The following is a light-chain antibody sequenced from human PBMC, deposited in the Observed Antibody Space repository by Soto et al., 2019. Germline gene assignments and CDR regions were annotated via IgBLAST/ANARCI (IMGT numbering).Light chain of an antibody. CDR2: KAS. CDR3: QQYNSFSWT. Sequence: DIQMTQSPSTLSASVGDRVTITCRASQSISSWLAWYQQKPGKAPKLLIYKASSLESGVPSRFSGSGSGTEFTHTISSMQRDDFTTYYCQQYNSFSWTFGKGTKAEIK. J-gene: IGKJ1*01. CDR1: QSISSW. V-gene: IGKV1-5*03.